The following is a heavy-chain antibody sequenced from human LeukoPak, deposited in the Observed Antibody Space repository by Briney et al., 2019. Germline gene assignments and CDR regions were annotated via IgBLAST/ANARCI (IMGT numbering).Heavy chain of an antibody. D-gene: IGHD3-10*01. Sequence: GGSLRLSCAASGFTFSSYGMHWVRQAPGKGLEWVAVIWYDGSNKYYADSVKGRFTISGDNSKNTLYLQINSLRAEDTAVYYCARYRRFGELGYWGQGTLVTVSS. V-gene: IGHV3-33*01. CDR2: IWYDGSNK. CDR1: GFTFSSYG. J-gene: IGHJ4*02. CDR3: ARYRRFGELGY.